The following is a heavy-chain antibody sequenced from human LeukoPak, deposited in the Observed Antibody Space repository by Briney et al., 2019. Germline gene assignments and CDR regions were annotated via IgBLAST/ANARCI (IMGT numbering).Heavy chain of an antibody. CDR1: GGSISSGGYY. V-gene: IGHV4-31*03. CDR3: ARSPGEQIAAAGTGYNWFDP. CDR2: IYYSGST. Sequence: PSETLSLTCTVSGGSISSGGYYWSWIRQHPGKGLEWIGYIYYSGSTYYNPSLKSRVTISVDTSKNQFSLKLSSVTAADTAVYYCARSPGEQIAAAGTGYNWFDPWGQGTLVTVSS. D-gene: IGHD6-13*01. J-gene: IGHJ5*02.